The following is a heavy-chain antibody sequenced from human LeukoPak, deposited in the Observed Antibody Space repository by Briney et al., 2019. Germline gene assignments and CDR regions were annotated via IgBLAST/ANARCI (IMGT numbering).Heavy chain of an antibody. Sequence: GRSLRLSCAASGFTFSSYAMHWVRQAPGKGLEWVAVISYDGSNKYYADSVKGQFTISRDNSKNTLYLQMNSLRAEDTAVYYCAREKRGDYAFDYWGQGTLVTVSS. CDR2: ISYDGSNK. CDR1: GFTFSSYA. D-gene: IGHD4-17*01. CDR3: AREKRGDYAFDY. V-gene: IGHV3-30*01. J-gene: IGHJ4*02.